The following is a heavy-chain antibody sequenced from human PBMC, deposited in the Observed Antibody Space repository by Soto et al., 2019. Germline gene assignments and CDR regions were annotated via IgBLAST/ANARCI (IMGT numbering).Heavy chain of an antibody. CDR1: GGAISDARFY. Sequence: QLQLQESGPGLVKPSETLSLTCSLSGGAISDARFYWGWIRQSPGRGLEWIGGIYYTGTTFFNPSLQSRVTISVDTSENQFSLKLYSVTAADTALYFCARQKWEQPKWFDPWGQGTLVIVSP. V-gene: IGHV4-39*01. J-gene: IGHJ5*02. D-gene: IGHD1-26*01. CDR2: IYYTGTT. CDR3: ARQKWEQPKWFDP.